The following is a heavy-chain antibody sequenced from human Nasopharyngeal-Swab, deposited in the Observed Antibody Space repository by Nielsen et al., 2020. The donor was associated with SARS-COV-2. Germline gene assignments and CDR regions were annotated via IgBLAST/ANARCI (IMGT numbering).Heavy chain of an antibody. CDR1: GFTSSSYE. J-gene: IGHJ4*02. V-gene: IGHV3-48*03. Sequence: GESLKISCAASGFTSSSYEMNWVRQAPGKGLEWVSYISSSGSTIYYADSVKGRFTISRDNAKNSLYLQMNSLRAEDTAVYYCATEPGLRFDYWGQGTLVTVSS. CDR3: ATEPGLRFDY. D-gene: IGHD4-17*01. CDR2: ISSSGSTI.